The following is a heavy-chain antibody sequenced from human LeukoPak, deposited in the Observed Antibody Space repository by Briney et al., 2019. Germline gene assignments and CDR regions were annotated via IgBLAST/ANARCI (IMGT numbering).Heavy chain of an antibody. D-gene: IGHD4-17*01. CDR3: ANEIRPNDY. CDR2: ISISGDTT. CDR1: GFTFSSHA. Sequence: GSXRLXCXASGFTFSSHAMTWVRQAPGKGLEWVSAISISGDTTYYADAVKGRFTISRDNSKNTVYLQMNSLRAEDTAVYYCANEIRPNDYWGQGTLATVSS. J-gene: IGHJ4*02. V-gene: IGHV3-23*01.